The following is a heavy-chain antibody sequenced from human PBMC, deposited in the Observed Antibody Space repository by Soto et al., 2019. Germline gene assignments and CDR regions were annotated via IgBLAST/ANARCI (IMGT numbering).Heavy chain of an antibody. CDR1: GYTFTSYG. Sequence: ASVKVSCKASGYTFTSYGISWVRQAPGQGLEGMGWISAYNGNTNYAQKLQGRVTMTTDTSTSTAYMELRSLRSDDTAVYYCARGSLNYYDSSGYFPQIDYWGQGTLVTVSS. CDR3: ARGSLNYYDSSGYFPQIDY. D-gene: IGHD3-22*01. CDR2: ISAYNGNT. J-gene: IGHJ4*02. V-gene: IGHV1-18*01.